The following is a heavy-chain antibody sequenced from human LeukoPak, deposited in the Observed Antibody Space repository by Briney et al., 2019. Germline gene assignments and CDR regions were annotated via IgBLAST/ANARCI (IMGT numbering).Heavy chain of an antibody. CDR3: AREVMAKRRAFDI. CDR1: GFTASSNY. V-gene: IGHV3-53*04. J-gene: IGHJ3*02. D-gene: IGHD2-8*01. Sequence: PGGSLRLSCAASGFTASSNYMSWVRQAPGKGREWGSVIYSDDRTYYADSVKGRFTISRHTSKRTLYLQMNSLRAEDTAVYYCAREVMAKRRAFDIWGQETVVTVSS. CDR2: IYSDDRT.